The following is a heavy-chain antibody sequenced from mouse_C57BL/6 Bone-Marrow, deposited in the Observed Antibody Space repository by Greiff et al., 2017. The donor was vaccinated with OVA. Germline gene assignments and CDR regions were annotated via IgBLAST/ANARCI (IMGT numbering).Heavy chain of an antibody. CDR1: GYTFTSYW. Sequence: QQSCTASGYTFTSYWMHWVKPRPGRGLEWIGRIDPNSGGTKYNEKFKSKATMTVDKPSSTAYMQLSSLTSEDSAVYYGARPVVGGDVDYWGQGTTLTVSS. V-gene: IGHV1-72*01. J-gene: IGHJ2*01. CDR2: IDPNSGGT. CDR3: ARPVVGGDVDY. D-gene: IGHD1-1*01.